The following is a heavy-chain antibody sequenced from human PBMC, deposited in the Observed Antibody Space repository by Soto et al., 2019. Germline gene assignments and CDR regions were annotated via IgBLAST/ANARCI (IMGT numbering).Heavy chain of an antibody. CDR3: ANRNGHNSGPLDY. D-gene: IGHD2-8*01. Sequence: GGSLRLSCAASGFTFRNYAMSWVRQAPGKGLEWVSGISGSGDNTYYADSVQGRFTISRDNSKDTLHLQINSLSADDTAVYYCANRNGHNSGPLDYWGQGTLVTVSS. CDR2: ISGSGDNT. CDR1: GFTFRNYA. J-gene: IGHJ4*02. V-gene: IGHV3-23*01.